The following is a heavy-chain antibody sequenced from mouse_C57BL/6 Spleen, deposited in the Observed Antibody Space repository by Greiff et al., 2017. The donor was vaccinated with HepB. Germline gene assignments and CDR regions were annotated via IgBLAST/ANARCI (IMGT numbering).Heavy chain of an antibody. V-gene: IGHV1-55*01. CDR2: IYPGSGST. D-gene: IGHD2-3*01. CDR1: GYTFTSYW. J-gene: IGHJ4*01. Sequence: QVQLQQPGAELVKPGASVKMSCKASGYTFTSYWITWVKQRPGQGLEWIGDIYPGSGSTNYNEKFKSKATLTVDTSSSTAYMQLSSLTSEDSAVYYCARGDGYSSYAMDYWGQGTSVTVSS. CDR3: ARGDGYSSYAMDY.